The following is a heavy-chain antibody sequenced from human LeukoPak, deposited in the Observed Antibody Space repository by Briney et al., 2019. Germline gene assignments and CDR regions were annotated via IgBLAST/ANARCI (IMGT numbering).Heavy chain of an antibody. V-gene: IGHV1-3*01. J-gene: IGHJ4*02. CDR1: GYTFTSYT. Sequence: ASVKVSCTASGYTFTSYTMHWVRQAPGQRLEWMGWINAGNGNTKYSQKFQGRVTIARDTSASTAYMEMSSLTSEDTAVYYCALLFVSVFDNWGQGTLVTVSS. D-gene: IGHD6-6*01. CDR3: ALLFVSVFDN. CDR2: INAGNGNT.